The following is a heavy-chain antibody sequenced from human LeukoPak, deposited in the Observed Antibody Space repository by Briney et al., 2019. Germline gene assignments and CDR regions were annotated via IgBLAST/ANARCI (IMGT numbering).Heavy chain of an antibody. J-gene: IGHJ3*02. V-gene: IGHV3-33*01. D-gene: IGHD1-26*01. CDR2: IWYVGSNK. Sequence: PGGSLRLSCATSGFTFSSYGMHWVRQAPGKGLEWVAVIWYVGSNKYHADSVKGRFTISRDNSKNTLYLQMNSLRAEDTAVYYCARDKVGAPNIWGQGTMVTVSS. CDR1: GFTFSSYG. CDR3: ARDKVGAPNI.